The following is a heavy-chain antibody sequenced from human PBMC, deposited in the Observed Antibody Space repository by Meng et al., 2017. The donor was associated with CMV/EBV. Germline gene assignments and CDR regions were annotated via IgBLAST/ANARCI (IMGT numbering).Heavy chain of an antibody. D-gene: IGHD4-17*01. CDR1: GFTFSSYA. V-gene: IGHV3-30-3*01. Sequence: GGSLRLSCAASGFTFSSYAMHWVRQAPGKGLEWVEVISYDGSNKYYADSVKGRFTISRDNSKNTLYLQMNSLRAEDTAVYYCARVRTVTTPYYYYYYGMDVWGQGTTVTVSS. J-gene: IGHJ6*02. CDR3: ARVRTVTTPYYYYYYGMDV. CDR2: ISYDGSNK.